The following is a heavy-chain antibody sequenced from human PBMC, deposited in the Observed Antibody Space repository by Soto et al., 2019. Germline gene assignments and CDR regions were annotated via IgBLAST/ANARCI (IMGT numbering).Heavy chain of an antibody. CDR2: VSYDGSNK. D-gene: IGHD3-3*01. J-gene: IGHJ4*02. CDR3: AKGGAEYDFWSGQFDY. V-gene: IGHV3-30-3*01. CDR1: GFTFSSYV. Sequence: GGSLRLSCVASGFTFSSYVIHWVRQAPGKGLEWVAVVSYDGSNKYYADSVKGRFTISRDNSKNTVYLQMNSLRDEDTAVYYCAKGGAEYDFWSGQFDYWGQGTLVTVSS.